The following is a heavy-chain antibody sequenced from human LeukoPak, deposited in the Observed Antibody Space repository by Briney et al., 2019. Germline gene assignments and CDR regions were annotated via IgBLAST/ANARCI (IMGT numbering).Heavy chain of an antibody. V-gene: IGHV4-34*01. Sequence: PSETLSLTCAVYGGSFSGYYWSWIRQPPGKGLEWIGEINHSGSTNYNPSLKSRVTISVGTSKNQFSLKLSSVTAADTAVYYCARRSTTVTRNSRVQFDYWGQGTLVTVSS. D-gene: IGHD4-17*01. J-gene: IGHJ4*02. CDR3: ARRSTTVTRNSRVQFDY. CDR1: GGSFSGYY. CDR2: INHSGST.